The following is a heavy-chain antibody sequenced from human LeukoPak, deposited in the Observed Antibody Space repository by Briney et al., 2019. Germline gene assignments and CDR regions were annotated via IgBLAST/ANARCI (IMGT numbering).Heavy chain of an antibody. J-gene: IGHJ6*02. V-gene: IGHV5-51*01. CDR3: ARASYYYGSGSHLYGMDV. Sequence: GESLKISCKGSGYSFTSYWIGWVRQMPGKGLEWIGIIHPGDSDTRYSPSLQGQVTISADKSISTAYLQWSSLKASDTAMYYCARASYYYGSGSHLYGMDVWGQGTTVTVSS. D-gene: IGHD3-10*01. CDR2: IHPGDSDT. CDR1: GYSFTSYW.